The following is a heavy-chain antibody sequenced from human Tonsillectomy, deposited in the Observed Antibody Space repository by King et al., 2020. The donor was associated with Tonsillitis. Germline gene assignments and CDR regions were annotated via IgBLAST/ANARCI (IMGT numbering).Heavy chain of an antibody. CDR2: IGTAGDT. J-gene: IGHJ3*02. D-gene: IGHD6-19*01. CDR1: GFTFSSYD. Sequence: VQLVESGGGLVQPGGSLRLSCAASGFTFSSYDMHWVRQATGKGLEWVSAIGTAGDTYYPGSVKGRFTISRENAKNSLYLQMNSLRAGDTAVYYCAREDRAGDAFDIWGRGTMVTVSS. V-gene: IGHV3-13*04. CDR3: AREDRAGDAFDI.